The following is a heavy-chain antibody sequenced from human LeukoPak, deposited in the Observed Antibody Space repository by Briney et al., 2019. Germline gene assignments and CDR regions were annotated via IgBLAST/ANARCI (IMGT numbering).Heavy chain of an antibody. D-gene: IGHD3-22*01. CDR1: GGTFSSYA. J-gene: IGHJ5*02. CDR3: AGHGSVVVKVSWFDP. CDR2: IFPILGIA. Sequence: ASVKVSCKASGGTFSSYAISWVRQAPGQGLEWMGRIFPILGIANYAQKFQGRVTITADKSTSTAYMELSSLRSEDTAVYYCAGHGSVVVKVSWFDPWGQGTLVTVSS. V-gene: IGHV1-69*04.